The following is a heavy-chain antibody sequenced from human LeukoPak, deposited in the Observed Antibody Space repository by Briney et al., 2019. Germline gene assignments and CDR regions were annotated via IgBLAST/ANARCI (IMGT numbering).Heavy chain of an antibody. CDR2: IIPILGIA. CDR1: GGTFSSYA. Sequence: ASVKVSCKASGGTFSSYAISWVRQAPGQGLEWMGRIIPILGIANYARKFQGRVTITADKSTSTAYMELSSLRSEDTAVYYCARSRYYYDSSGYTDPDDYWGQGTLVTVSS. V-gene: IGHV1-69*04. J-gene: IGHJ4*02. D-gene: IGHD3-22*01. CDR3: ARSRYYYDSSGYTDPDDY.